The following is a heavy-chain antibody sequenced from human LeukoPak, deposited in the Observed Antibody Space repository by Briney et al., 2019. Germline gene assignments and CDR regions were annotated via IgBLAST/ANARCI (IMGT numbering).Heavy chain of an antibody. D-gene: IGHD2-2*01. CDR3: AKRPDCSTTNCFRFEY. V-gene: IGHV3-23*01. Sequence: PGGSLRLSYAASGFTFSSYAMHWVRQAPGQGLEWVSSINGDGGSTYYAESVKGRFTVSRDNSKDTLYLQMDSLRAEDTAVYYCAKRPDCSTTNCFRFEYWGQGTLVTVSS. J-gene: IGHJ4*02. CDR1: GFTFSSYA. CDR2: INGDGGST.